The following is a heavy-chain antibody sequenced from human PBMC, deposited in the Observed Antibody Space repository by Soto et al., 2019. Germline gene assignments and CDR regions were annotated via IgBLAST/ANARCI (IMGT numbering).Heavy chain of an antibody. Sequence: SETLSLTCTLSGGSISSSSYYWGWIRQPPGKGLEWIGSIYYSGSTYYNPSLKSRVTISVDTSKNQFSLKLSSVTAADTAVYYCARRHYGSYYWYYYYGMDVWGQGTTVT. CDR1: GGSISSSSYY. CDR2: IYYSGST. CDR3: ARRHYGSYYWYYYYGMDV. D-gene: IGHD1-26*01. V-gene: IGHV4-39*01. J-gene: IGHJ6*02.